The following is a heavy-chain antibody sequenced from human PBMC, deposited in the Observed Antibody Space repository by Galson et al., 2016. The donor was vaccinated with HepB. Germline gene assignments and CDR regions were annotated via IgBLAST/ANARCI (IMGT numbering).Heavy chain of an antibody. Sequence: SLRLSCAASGFNFSSYWMSWVRQAPGKGLEWVANIKKDGSEKYYVDSVKGRFTITRDNAKKSLYLQMNSLRAEDTAVYYCAIRLYWGGGYEAWGQGTLVTVSS. J-gene: IGHJ4*02. CDR2: IKKDGSEK. CDR3: AIRLYWGGGYEA. V-gene: IGHV3-7*02. CDR1: GFNFSSYW. D-gene: IGHD5-12*01.